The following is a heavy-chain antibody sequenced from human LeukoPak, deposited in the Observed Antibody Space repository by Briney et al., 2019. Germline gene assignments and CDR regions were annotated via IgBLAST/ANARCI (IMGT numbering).Heavy chain of an antibody. D-gene: IGHD3-22*01. CDR2: IYYSGST. CDR1: GGSISSSSYY. V-gene: IGHV4-39*01. J-gene: IGHJ5*02. Sequence: SETLSLTCTVSGGSISSSSYYWGWIRQPPGKGLEWIGSIYYSGSTYYNSSLKSRVTISVDTSKNQFSLKLSSVTAADTAVYYCATLNDYYDSSGYPRFGPWGQGTLVTVSS. CDR3: ATLNDYYDSSGYPRFGP.